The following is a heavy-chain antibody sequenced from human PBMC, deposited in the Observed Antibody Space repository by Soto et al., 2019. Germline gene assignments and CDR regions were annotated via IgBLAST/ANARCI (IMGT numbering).Heavy chain of an antibody. J-gene: IGHJ6*02. Sequence: QVQLQESGPGLVKPSQTLSLTCSISGASISSDDYYWSWLRQPPGKGLEWIGYISYSGSTDYNPSLKSRITISVDTSKTQFSLILSSVTAADTAVFYCAREVNNYYGMDVWGQGTTVTVSS. CDR1: GASISSDDYY. CDR2: ISYSGST. V-gene: IGHV4-30-4*01. CDR3: AREVNNYYGMDV.